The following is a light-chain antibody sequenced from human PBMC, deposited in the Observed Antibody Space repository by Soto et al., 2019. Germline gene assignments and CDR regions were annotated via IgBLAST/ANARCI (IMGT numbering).Light chain of an antibody. CDR2: DVS. V-gene: IGLV2-11*01. CDR3: CSYAGSHTFV. J-gene: IGLJ1*01. CDR1: SSDVGGYNY. Sequence: QSVLAQPRSVSGSPGQSVTISCTVTSSDVGGYNYVSWYQQHPGKAPKVMIYDVSKRPSGVPDRFSGSKSGNTASLTISGLQADDEADYYCCSYAGSHTFVFGTGTKVTVL.